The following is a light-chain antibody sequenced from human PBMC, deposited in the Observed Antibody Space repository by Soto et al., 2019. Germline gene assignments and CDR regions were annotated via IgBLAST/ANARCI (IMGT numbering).Light chain of an antibody. V-gene: IGLV2-14*01. CDR3: SSYTGSSINTVV. CDR2: EVS. Sequence: QSALTQPASVSGSPGQSITISCTGTSSDVGGYNYVSWYQQHPGKAPKLMIYEVSNRPSRVSNRFSGSKSGNTASLTISGLQAEDEADYYCSSYTGSSINTVVFGGGTKLTVL. J-gene: IGLJ2*01. CDR1: SSDVGGYNY.